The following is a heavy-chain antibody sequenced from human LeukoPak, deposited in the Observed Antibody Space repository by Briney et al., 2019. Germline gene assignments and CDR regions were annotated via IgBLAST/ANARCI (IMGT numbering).Heavy chain of an antibody. D-gene: IGHD5-12*01. CDR2: IDYSGST. V-gene: IGHV4-30-4*01. Sequence: SETLSLICTVSGGSIRSGDYFWSWIRQPPGKGLEGIGYIDYSGSTYYNPSLKSRVTMSVATSKNQFSLSLSSVTAADTAVYYCARDQGGYDFGHAFDIWGQGTMVTVSS. CDR3: ARDQGGYDFGHAFDI. J-gene: IGHJ3*02. CDR1: GGSIRSGDYF.